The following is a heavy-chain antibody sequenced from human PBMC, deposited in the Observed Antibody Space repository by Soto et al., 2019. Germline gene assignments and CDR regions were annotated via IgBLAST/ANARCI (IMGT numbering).Heavy chain of an antibody. Sequence: DVQLVESGGGLVQSGGSLRLSCAAYRFTFSNYWMTWVRQAPGKGLEWVANIKEDGSQKSHVDSVKGRFTVSRDNPKNSLYLQMNSLRIEDTAVYYGARAAYSGDGLDVWGQGTTVTVS. V-gene: IGHV3-7*04. CDR3: ARAAYSGDGLDV. CDR2: IKEDGSQK. D-gene: IGHD4-17*01. J-gene: IGHJ6*02. CDR1: RFTFSNYW.